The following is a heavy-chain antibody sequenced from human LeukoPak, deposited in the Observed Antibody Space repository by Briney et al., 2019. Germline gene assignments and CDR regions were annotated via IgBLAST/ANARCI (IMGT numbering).Heavy chain of an antibody. J-gene: IGHJ4*02. V-gene: IGHV4-59*08. Sequence: SETLSLTCTVSGASISCHYWNWIRPPPGKGLEWIGYIYYSGSTNYNPSLKSRVTFSYDTSKNQFSLKLTSVTAADTAVYYCARRNPTAAGFDWGQGTLVTVSS. CDR2: IYYSGST. CDR1: GASISCHY. CDR3: ARRNPTAAGFD. D-gene: IGHD6-13*01.